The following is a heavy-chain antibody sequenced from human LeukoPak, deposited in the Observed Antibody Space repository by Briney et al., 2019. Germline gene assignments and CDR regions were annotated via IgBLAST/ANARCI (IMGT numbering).Heavy chain of an antibody. D-gene: IGHD3-10*01. Sequence: ASVKVSCKASGYTFTSYDINWVRQATGQGLEWMGWMNPNSGNTGYAQKFQGRVTMTRNTSISTAYMELSSLRSEDTAVYYCAGGPGEIIYYYYYMDVWGKGTTVTVSS. CDR3: AGGPGEIIYYYYYMDV. J-gene: IGHJ6*03. V-gene: IGHV1-8*01. CDR1: GYTFTSYD. CDR2: MNPNSGNT.